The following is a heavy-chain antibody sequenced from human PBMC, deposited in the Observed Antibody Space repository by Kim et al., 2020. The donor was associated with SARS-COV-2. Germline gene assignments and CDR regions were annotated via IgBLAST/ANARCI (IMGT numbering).Heavy chain of an antibody. J-gene: IGHJ5*02. CDR2: VYHTGST. V-gene: IGHV4-59*01. CDR3: ASTGVGAVGWFDP. D-gene: IGHD1-26*01. CDR1: GGAISGYY. Sequence: SETLSLTCSVSGGAISGYYWAWIRQPPGKRLEWIGYVYHTGSTNYNPSLRGRVTISLDTSKRQVSLTLTSVIAADTAVYYCASTGVGAVGWFDPWGQGTRVSVSS.